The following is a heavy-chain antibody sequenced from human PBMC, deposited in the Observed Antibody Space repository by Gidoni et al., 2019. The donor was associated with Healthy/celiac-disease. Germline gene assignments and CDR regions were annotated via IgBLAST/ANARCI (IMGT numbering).Heavy chain of an antibody. Sequence: EVQLVESGGGLVQPGRSLRLSCAASAFTLDDSALHWVRQAPGKGLEWVSGLSWNSGSIGYADSVKGRFTISRDNAKNSLYLQMNSLRAEDTALYYCAKDIHWGIAAAGTSTGGAAYFDYWGQGTLVTVSS. D-gene: IGHD6-13*01. CDR3: AKDIHWGIAAAGTSTGGAAYFDY. CDR1: AFTLDDSA. CDR2: LSWNSGSI. J-gene: IGHJ4*02. V-gene: IGHV3-9*01.